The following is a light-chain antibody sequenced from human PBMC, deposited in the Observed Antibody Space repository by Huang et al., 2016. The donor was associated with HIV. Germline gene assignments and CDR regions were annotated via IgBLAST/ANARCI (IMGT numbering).Light chain of an antibody. CDR2: HAS. CDR3: QQYDNLYT. CDR1: QDIGKY. Sequence: DIQMTQSPSSLSASVGDRVTITCQASQDIGKYFNWYQQRTGTAHKFLSSHASSLETGVSSRFSGNGSGTNFNFIINSLQPEDTATYYCQQYDNLYTFGQGTKLEIK. J-gene: IGKJ2*01. V-gene: IGKV1-33*01.